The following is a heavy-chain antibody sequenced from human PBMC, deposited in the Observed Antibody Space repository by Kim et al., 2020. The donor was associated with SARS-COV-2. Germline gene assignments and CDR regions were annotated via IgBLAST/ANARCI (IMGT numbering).Heavy chain of an antibody. CDR3: ARVGGTTNYGMDV. CDR2: ISSSSSYI. D-gene: IGHD1-1*01. CDR1: GFTFSSYS. Sequence: GGSLRLSCAASGFTFSSYSMNWVRQAPGKGLEWVSSISSSSSYIYYADSVKGRFTISRDNAKNSLYLQMNSLRAEDTAVYYCARVGGTTNYGMDVWGQGTTVTVSS. V-gene: IGHV3-21*01. J-gene: IGHJ6*02.